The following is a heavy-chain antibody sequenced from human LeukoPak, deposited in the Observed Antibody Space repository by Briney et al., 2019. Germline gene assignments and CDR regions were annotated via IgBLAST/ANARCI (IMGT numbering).Heavy chain of an antibody. D-gene: IGHD6-19*01. CDR2: MSASDAGT. CDR3: AKGSAVADIYFDY. J-gene: IGHJ4*02. V-gene: IGHV3-23*01. CDR1: GFTFRSYA. Sequence: GGSLRLSCAAAGFTFRSYAMNWVRQGPGKGLEWVSTMSASDAGTYYADSVKGRFTISRDNSRNTLYLQMNSLRAEDTAVYYCAKGSAVADIYFDYWGQGTLVTVSS.